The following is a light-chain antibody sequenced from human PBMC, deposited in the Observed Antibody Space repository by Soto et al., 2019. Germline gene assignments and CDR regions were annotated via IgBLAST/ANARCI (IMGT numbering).Light chain of an antibody. V-gene: IGKV1-39*01. Sequence: DSQMTQSPSSLSASVGDRVTITCRASQSISSSLNWYQQKPGKAPKLLIYAASSLQSGVPSRFSGRGSGTDFTLTISSLQPEDFATYYCQQSYSTPRTFGQGTKVEIK. CDR2: AAS. CDR1: QSISSS. J-gene: IGKJ1*01. CDR3: QQSYSTPRT.